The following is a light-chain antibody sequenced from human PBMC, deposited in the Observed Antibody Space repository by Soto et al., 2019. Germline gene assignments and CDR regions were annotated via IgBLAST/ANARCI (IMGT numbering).Light chain of an antibody. V-gene: IGKV3-20*01. CDR1: QTVRNNY. CDR2: DAS. J-gene: IGKJ4*01. Sequence: EFVWTQSPGTLSLSPGERATLSCRASQTVRNNYLAWYQQKPGQAPRLLIYDASSRATGIPDRFSGGGSGTDFTLTISRLEPEDFAVYYCQQFSSYPLTFGGGTK. CDR3: QQFSSYPLT.